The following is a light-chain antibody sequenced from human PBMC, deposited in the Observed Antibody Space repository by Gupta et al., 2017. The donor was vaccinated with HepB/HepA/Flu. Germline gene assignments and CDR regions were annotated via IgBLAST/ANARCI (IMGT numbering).Light chain of an antibody. Sequence: EIVLTQSPGTLSLSPGERSTVPCRASQSVNSNSLEWYQQKPVQAPRLLIYGVSSRAIGIPDRFSGSGSGTDFTLTISRRETEDFAVYYWQQDGSSGTFGQGTKVEIK. CDR2: GVS. V-gene: IGKV3-20*01. CDR1: QSVNSNS. J-gene: IGKJ1*01. CDR3: QQDGSSGT.